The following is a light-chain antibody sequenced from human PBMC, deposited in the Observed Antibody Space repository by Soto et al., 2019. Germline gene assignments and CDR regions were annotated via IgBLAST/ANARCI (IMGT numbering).Light chain of an antibody. Sequence: EIVLTQSPGTLSLSPGERATLSCRASQSVSSSYLAWYQQKPGQAPRLLIFEASSRATGISDRFSGSGSGTDFTLTISRLEPEDFAVYYCQQYGRSPWTFGQGTKVEVK. CDR2: EAS. CDR3: QQYGRSPWT. CDR1: QSVSSSY. V-gene: IGKV3-20*01. J-gene: IGKJ1*01.